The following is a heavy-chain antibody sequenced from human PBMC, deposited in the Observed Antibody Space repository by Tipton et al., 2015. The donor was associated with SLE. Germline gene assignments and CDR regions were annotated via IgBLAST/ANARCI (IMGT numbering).Heavy chain of an antibody. V-gene: IGHV4-59*01. J-gene: IGHJ2*01. D-gene: IGHD6-13*01. Sequence: GLVKPSETLSLTCTVSGDSISTYYWSWIRQSPGKGLEWIGNIHHSGITYYHPSLNSRVTISVDTPKNQVSLNLSSVTAADTAVYYCARDGPWTAGGYWHFDLWGRGTLVTVSS. CDR2: IHHSGIT. CDR1: GDSISTYY. CDR3: ARDGPWTAGGYWHFDL.